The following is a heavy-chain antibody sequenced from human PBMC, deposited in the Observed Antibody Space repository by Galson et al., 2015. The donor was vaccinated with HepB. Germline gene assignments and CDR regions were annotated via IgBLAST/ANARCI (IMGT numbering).Heavy chain of an antibody. V-gene: IGHV4-34*01. Sequence: SETLSLTCAVYGGSFSGYYWSWIRQPPGKGLEWIGEINPRGSTNYNPSLKSRVTISVDTSKNQFSLKLSSVTAADTAVYYCARGGLGYRPLNIYFDCWGQGTLVTVSS. CDR1: GGSFSGYY. CDR2: INPRGST. J-gene: IGHJ4*02. D-gene: IGHD5-24*01. CDR3: ARGGLGYRPLNIYFDC.